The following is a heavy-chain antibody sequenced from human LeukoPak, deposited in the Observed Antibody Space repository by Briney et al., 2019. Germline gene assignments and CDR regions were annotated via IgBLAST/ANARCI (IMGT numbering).Heavy chain of an antibody. Sequence: PSETLSLTCTVSGGSITSSNYYWGWIRQPPGKGLEWIGSFYYSGSTNYNPSLKSRVTISVDTSKDQFSLKLSSVTAADTAVYYCVYYYGSGSVEYWGQGTLVTVSS. J-gene: IGHJ4*02. CDR3: VYYYGSGSVEY. CDR1: GGSITSSNYY. V-gene: IGHV4-39*01. CDR2: FYYSGST. D-gene: IGHD3-10*01.